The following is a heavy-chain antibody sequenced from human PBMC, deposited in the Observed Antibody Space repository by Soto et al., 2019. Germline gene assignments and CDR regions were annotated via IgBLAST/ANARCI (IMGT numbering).Heavy chain of an antibody. Sequence: EVQLVESGGGLVQPGGSLRLSCAASGFTFSSYWMSWVRQAPGKGLEWVANIKQDGSEKYYVDSVKGRFTISRDNAKNSLYLQMNSLRAEDTAVYYCARDRGDFDWLFLFDYWGQGTLVTVSS. CDR3: ARDRGDFDWLFLFDY. CDR1: GFTFSSYW. V-gene: IGHV3-7*01. CDR2: IKQDGSEK. D-gene: IGHD3-9*01. J-gene: IGHJ4*02.